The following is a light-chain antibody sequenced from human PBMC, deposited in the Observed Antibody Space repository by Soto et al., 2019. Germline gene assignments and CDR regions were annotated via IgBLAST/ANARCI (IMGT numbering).Light chain of an antibody. CDR1: QSISSY. J-gene: IGKJ1*01. CDR3: QQSYSTPKT. Sequence: DIQITQSPSSLSASVWDRVTITCRASQSISSYLNWYQQKPGKAPKLLIYAASSLQSGVPSRFSGSGSGTDFTLTISSLQPEDFATYYCQQSYSTPKTFGQGTKVDI. CDR2: AAS. V-gene: IGKV1-39*01.